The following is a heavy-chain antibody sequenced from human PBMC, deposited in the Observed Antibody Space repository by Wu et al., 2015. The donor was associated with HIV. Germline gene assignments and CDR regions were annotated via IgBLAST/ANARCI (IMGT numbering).Heavy chain of an antibody. V-gene: IGHV1-2*02. CDR3: ARGNSAGFPGYEYYFDY. J-gene: IGHJ4*02. D-gene: IGHD6-13*01. CDR1: GYTFTGYY. Sequence: QVQLVQSGAEVKKPGASVKVSCKASGYTFTGYYMHWVRQAPGQGLEWMGWINPNSGGTNYAQKFQGRVTMTRDTSISTAYMELSRLRSDDTAVYYCARGNSAGFPGYEYYFDYWGQGTLVTVSS. CDR2: INPNSGGT.